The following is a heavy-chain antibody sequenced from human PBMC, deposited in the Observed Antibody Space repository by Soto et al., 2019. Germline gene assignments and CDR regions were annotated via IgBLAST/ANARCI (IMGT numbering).Heavy chain of an antibody. CDR3: ARGHDYYDSSGYYLHFDY. Sequence: ASVKVCCKASGYTFTSYGISWVRQAPGQGLEWMGWISAYNGNTNYAQKLQGRVTMTTDTSTSTAYMELSSLRSEDTAVYYCARGHDYYDSSGYYLHFDYWGQGTLVTVSS. J-gene: IGHJ4*02. CDR2: ISAYNGNT. CDR1: GYTFTSYG. V-gene: IGHV1-18*01. D-gene: IGHD3-22*01.